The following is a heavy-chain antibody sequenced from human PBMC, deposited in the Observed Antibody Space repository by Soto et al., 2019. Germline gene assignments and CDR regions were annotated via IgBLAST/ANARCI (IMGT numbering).Heavy chain of an antibody. V-gene: IGHV3-7*01. J-gene: IGHJ4*02. CDR3: ARVGRYGWDFDH. CDR2: INEDGSQK. Sequence: PVGSLRLSCAASEFSFRSYWMTWVRQAPGKGLEWVALINEDGSQKYYVGSVKGRFIISRDNAKDSVYMPMDSLRAGDTAVYFCARVGRYGWDFDHWGQGTLVTVSS. CDR1: EFSFRSYW. D-gene: IGHD5-18*01.